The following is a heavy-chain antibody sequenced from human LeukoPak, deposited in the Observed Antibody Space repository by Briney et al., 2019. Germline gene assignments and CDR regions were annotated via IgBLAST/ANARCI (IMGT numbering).Heavy chain of an antibody. CDR3: ARDTYYYNSSAFYHYYYGMDV. D-gene: IGHD3-22*01. V-gene: IGHV3-23*01. J-gene: IGHJ6*02. Sequence: GGSLRLSCAASRFSFSTYPMGWVRQAPGKGLEWVSGISASGDVTFHADPVKGRFTISRDNSKNTLYLQMNSLSAEDTAVYYCARDTYYYNSSAFYHYYYGMDVWGQGTTVTVSS. CDR2: ISASGDVT. CDR1: RFSFSTYP.